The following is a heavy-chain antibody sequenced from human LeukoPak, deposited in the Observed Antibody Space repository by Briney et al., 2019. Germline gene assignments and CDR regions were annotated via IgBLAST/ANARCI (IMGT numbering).Heavy chain of an antibody. CDR3: ARGATTAFHFDY. V-gene: IGHV4-38-2*01. CDR2: IYRSGST. J-gene: IGHJ4*02. D-gene: IGHD1-26*01. Sequence: MASETLSLTCAVSGYSISSGYYWGWIRQPPGKGLEWIGTIYRSGSTYYNNPSLKSRVTISVDTSKNQFSLKLSSVTAAHTAVYYCARGATTAFHFDYWGQGTLVTVSS. CDR1: GYSISSGYY.